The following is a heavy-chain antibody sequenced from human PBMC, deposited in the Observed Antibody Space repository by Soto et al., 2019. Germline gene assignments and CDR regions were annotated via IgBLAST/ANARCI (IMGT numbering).Heavy chain of an antibody. V-gene: IGHV4-34*01. CDR2: INHRGST. J-gene: IGHJ5*02. Sequence: QVQLQQWGAGLLKPSETLSLTCVVYGGSFSGYYWSWIRQSPGKGLEWIGGINHRGSTNYNPSLESRFTISVDTSKTQFSLKLPSVTAADTAMYYCARDGFCTSTTCRVGNWFDPWGQGTLVTVSS. CDR3: ARDGFCTSTTCRVGNWFDP. CDR1: GGSFSGYY. D-gene: IGHD2-2*01.